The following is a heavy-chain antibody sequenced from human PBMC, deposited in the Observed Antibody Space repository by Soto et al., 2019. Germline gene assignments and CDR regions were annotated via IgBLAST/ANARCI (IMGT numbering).Heavy chain of an antibody. Sequence: QVQMVQSGAEVKKPGSSVKVSCKTSGGTFGRFFISWVRQAPGQGLEWMGGTIPILSVTNYAQKFQDRVTIIVDETTRTAYMELSSLRSDDTAIYYCASNSQYCSGGSCYAYWGQGTLVTVSS. CDR1: GGTFGRFF. J-gene: IGHJ4*02. D-gene: IGHD2-15*01. V-gene: IGHV1-69*01. CDR3: ASNSQYCSGGSCYAY. CDR2: TIPILSVT.